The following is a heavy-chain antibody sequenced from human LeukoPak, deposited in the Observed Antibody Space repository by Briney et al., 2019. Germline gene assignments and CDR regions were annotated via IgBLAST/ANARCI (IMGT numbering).Heavy chain of an antibody. CDR2: ISGSGGSS. D-gene: IGHD3-22*01. CDR3: ARGRYYDNSVYYYFDY. J-gene: IGHJ4*02. V-gene: IGHV3-23*01. CDR1: GFTFSSYA. Sequence: GGSLRLSCAASGFTFSSYAMSWVRQAPGMGLAWVSAISGSGGSSYYADSVKGRFTISRDTSKNTLYLQMNSLRAEDTAVYYCARGRYYDNSVYYYFDYWGQGTLVTVSS.